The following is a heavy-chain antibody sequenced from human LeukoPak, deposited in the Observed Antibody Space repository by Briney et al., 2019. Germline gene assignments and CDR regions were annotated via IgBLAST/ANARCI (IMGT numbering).Heavy chain of an antibody. V-gene: IGHV1-2*04. D-gene: IGHD6-13*01. J-gene: IGHJ5*02. Sequence: ASVTVSYKASGYTFTDYYMHWVRQAPGQGLEWMGWINPNSGGTNYAQKFHGWGTMTRATSISTAYMELSRRRADDTAVYYCARGTAGYSSSWYWFDPWGQGTLVTVSS. CDR2: INPNSGGT. CDR1: GYTFTDYY. CDR3: ARGTAGYSSSWYWFDP.